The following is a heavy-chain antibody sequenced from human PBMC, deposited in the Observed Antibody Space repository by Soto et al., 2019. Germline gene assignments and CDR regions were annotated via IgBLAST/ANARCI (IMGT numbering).Heavy chain of an antibody. D-gene: IGHD5-12*01. Sequence: SETPSLTCTVSGGSISSSSYFWGWIRQPPGKGLEWIGNIHYRGSTYYNASLKSRVTISVDMSKNQFSLKLSSVTAADSAVYSCARGIGYYFDSWGQGTLVTVSS. J-gene: IGHJ4*02. V-gene: IGHV4-39*01. CDR1: GGSISSSSYF. CDR2: IHYRGST. CDR3: ARGIGYYFDS.